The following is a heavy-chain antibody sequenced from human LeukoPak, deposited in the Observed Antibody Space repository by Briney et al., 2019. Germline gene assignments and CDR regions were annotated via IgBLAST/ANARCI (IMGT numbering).Heavy chain of an antibody. Sequence: GGSLRLSWAAAGIIFSKYWMHWVRQAPGKGLVWVARINRDGRSTSYAGSGKGRFTISRDNAKNTLYLQMNSLRAEDTAVYYCERGGGYSYGSFDYWGQGTLVTVSS. CDR2: INRDGRST. J-gene: IGHJ4*02. CDR3: ERGGGYSYGSFDY. CDR1: GIIFSKYW. D-gene: IGHD5-18*01. V-gene: IGHV3-74*01.